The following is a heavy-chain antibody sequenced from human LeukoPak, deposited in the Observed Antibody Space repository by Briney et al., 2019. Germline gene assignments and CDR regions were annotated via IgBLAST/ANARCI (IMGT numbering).Heavy chain of an antibody. J-gene: IGHJ5*02. V-gene: IGHV4-59*01. D-gene: IGHD3-22*01. CDR1: GGSISSTNW. CDR2: ICYSGST. Sequence: KTSETLSLTCTVSGGSISSTNWWTWVRQPPGKGLEWIGYICYSGSTNYNPSLKSRVTISVDTSKNQFSLKLSSVTAADTAVYYCARASYYLGWFDPWGQGTLVTVSS. CDR3: ARASYYLGWFDP.